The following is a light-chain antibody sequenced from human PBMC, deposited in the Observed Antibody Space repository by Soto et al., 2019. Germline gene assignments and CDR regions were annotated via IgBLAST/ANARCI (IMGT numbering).Light chain of an antibody. Sequence: EIVLTQSPATLSLSPGERATLSCRASQSVSSYLAWYQQKPGQAPRLLIYDASNRATGIPARFSGSGSGTDFTLTISSLEPESFSFYYCHQRSSWWTFGQGTKVEIK. CDR2: DAS. CDR3: HQRSSWWT. V-gene: IGKV3-11*01. CDR1: QSVSSY. J-gene: IGKJ1*01.